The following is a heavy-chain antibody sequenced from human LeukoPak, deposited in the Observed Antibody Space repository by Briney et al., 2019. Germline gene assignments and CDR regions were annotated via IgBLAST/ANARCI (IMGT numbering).Heavy chain of an antibody. CDR2: ISSSGSTI. CDR3: ARGFYHFDY. CDR1: GFTFSNYE. J-gene: IGHJ4*02. V-gene: IGHV3-48*03. D-gene: IGHD2/OR15-2a*01. Sequence: GGSLRLSCAASGFTFSNYEMNSVRQAPGKGLEWVSYISSSGSTIYSADSVKGRFTISRDNAKNSLYLQMNSLRAEDTAVYFCARGFYHFDYWGQGTLVTVSS.